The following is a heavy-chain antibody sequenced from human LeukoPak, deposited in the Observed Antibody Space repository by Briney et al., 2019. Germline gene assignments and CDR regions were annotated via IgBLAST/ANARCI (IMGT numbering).Heavy chain of an antibody. CDR1: GFTFRSYA. CDR3: AKVRVGATIDD. J-gene: IGHJ4*02. CDR2: ISESGVGT. V-gene: IGHV3-23*01. D-gene: IGHD1-26*01. Sequence: GGSLSLSCVASGFTFRSYAMNWVRQAPGKGLEWVSGISESGVGTNYADSVKGRFTTSRDNSKNTLYLQMNSLRAEDTAVYYCAKVRVGATIDDWGQGTLVTVSS.